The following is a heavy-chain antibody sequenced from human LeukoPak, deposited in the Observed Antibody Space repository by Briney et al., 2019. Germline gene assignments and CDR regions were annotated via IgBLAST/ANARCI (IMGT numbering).Heavy chain of an antibody. CDR3: SRDATYSEGATYYDRLDY. Sequence: GGSLRLSCAASGFTFSSYWMTWVRQAPGKGLEWVANINRDGTTKNYVDSVQGRFTISRDNAQSSLYLQMSSLRAEDTAVYFCSRDATYSEGATYYDRLDYWGQGAQVTVSS. CDR2: INRDGTTK. J-gene: IGHJ4*02. V-gene: IGHV3-7*04. D-gene: IGHD3-22*01. CDR1: GFTFSSYW.